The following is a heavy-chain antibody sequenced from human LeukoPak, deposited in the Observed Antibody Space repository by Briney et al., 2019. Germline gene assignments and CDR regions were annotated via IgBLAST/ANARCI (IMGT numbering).Heavy chain of an antibody. D-gene: IGHD6-19*01. V-gene: IGHV3-30*04. J-gene: IGHJ6*03. CDR2: ISYDGSNK. CDR3: ARDGGSGWYSYYYYMDV. Sequence: GGSLRLSCAASGFTFSSYAMHWVRQAPGKGLEWVAVISYDGSNKYYADSVKGRFTISRDNSKNTLYLQMNSLRAEDTAVYYCARDGGSGWYSYYYYMDVWGKGTTVTVSS. CDR1: GFTFSSYA.